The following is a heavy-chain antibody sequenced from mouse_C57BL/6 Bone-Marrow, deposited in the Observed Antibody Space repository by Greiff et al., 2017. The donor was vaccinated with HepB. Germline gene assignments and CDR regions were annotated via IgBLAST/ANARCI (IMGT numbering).Heavy chain of an antibody. Sequence: VKLQQSGAELVKPEASVKMSCKASGYTFTTYPIEWMKQNHGKSLEWIGNFHPYNDDTKYNEKFKGKATLTVEKSSSTVYLELSRLTSDDSAVYYCARGTTVVRWYFDVWGTGTTVTVAS. CDR1: GYTFTTYP. J-gene: IGHJ1*03. CDR3: ARGTTVVRWYFDV. V-gene: IGHV1-47*01. D-gene: IGHD1-1*01. CDR2: FHPYNDDT.